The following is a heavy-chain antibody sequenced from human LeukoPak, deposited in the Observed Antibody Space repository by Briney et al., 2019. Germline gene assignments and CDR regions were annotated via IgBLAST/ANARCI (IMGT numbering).Heavy chain of an antibody. V-gene: IGHV4-34*01. CDR1: GGSFSGYY. Sequence: SETLSLTCAVYGGSFSGYYWSWIRQPPGKGPEWIGEINHSGSTNYNPSLKSRVTISVDTSKNQFSLKLSSVTAADTAVYYCVRAAGVSYGGITYFDYWGQGTLVTVSS. D-gene: IGHD5-18*01. J-gene: IGHJ4*02. CDR2: INHSGST. CDR3: VRAAGVSYGGITYFDY.